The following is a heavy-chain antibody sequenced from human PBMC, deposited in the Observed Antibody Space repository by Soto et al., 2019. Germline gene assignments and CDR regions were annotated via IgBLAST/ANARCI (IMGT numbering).Heavy chain of an antibody. Sequence: QVQLQQWGAGLLKPSETLSLACAVSGGSFSGPNWSWILQPPGKGQEWIGEINHSGRTNYNTSIKRRVTISIDTSKNQYSLNLCSVTAADTAVYYCARGWGFGFDPWGQGVLVIVSS. CDR2: INHSGRT. CDR3: ARGWGFGFDP. CDR1: GGSFSGPN. D-gene: IGHD3-10*01. J-gene: IGHJ5*02. V-gene: IGHV4-34*01.